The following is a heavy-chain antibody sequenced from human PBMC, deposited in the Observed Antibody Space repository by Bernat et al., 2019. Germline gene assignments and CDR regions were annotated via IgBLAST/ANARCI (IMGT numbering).Heavy chain of an antibody. CDR3: AKDSSGWTTFDY. Sequence: VQLVESGGGLVQPGGSLRLSCAASGFTFSSYGMHWVRQAPGKGLEWVAVISYDGSNKYYADSVKGRFTISRDNSKNTLYLQMNSLRAEDTAVYYCAKDSSGWTTFDYWGQGTLVTVSS. D-gene: IGHD6-19*01. J-gene: IGHJ4*02. CDR2: ISYDGSNK. V-gene: IGHV3-30*18. CDR1: GFTFSSYG.